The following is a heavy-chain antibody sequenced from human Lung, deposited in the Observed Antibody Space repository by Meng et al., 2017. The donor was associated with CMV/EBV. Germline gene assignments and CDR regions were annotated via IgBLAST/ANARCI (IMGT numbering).Heavy chain of an antibody. CDR2: ISSSSSYI. Sequence: GEXXKISCAASGFTFSSYSMNWVRQAPGKGLEWVSSISSSSSYIYYADSVKGRFTISRDNAKNSLYLQMNSLRAEDTAVYYCARDLSIVPAAISYYHGMDGXGQGXTVTVSS. V-gene: IGHV3-21*01. D-gene: IGHD2-2*02. J-gene: IGHJ6*02. CDR3: ARDLSIVPAAISYYHGMDG. CDR1: GFTFSSYS.